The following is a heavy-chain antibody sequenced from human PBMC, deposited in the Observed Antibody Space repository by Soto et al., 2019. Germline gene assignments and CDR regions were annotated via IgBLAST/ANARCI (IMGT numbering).Heavy chain of an antibody. CDR3: ASRPDYYGSGSYYWDWFDP. Sequence: SETLSLTCAVYGGSFSGYYWSWIRQPPGKGLEWIGEINHSGSTNYNPSLKSRVTISVDMSKNQFSLKLSSVTAADTAVYYCASRPDYYGSGSYYWDWFDPWGQGTLVTVSS. CDR1: GGSFSGYY. J-gene: IGHJ5*02. D-gene: IGHD3-10*01. CDR2: INHSGST. V-gene: IGHV4-34*01.